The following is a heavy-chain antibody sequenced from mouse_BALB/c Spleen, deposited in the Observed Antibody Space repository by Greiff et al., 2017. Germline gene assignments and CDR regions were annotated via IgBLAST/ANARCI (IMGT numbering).Heavy chain of an antibody. D-gene: IGHD1-1*02. Sequence: EVMLVESGGGLVQPGGSMKLSCVASGFTFSNYWMNWVRQSPEKGLEWVAEIRLKSNNYATHYAESVKGRFTISRDDSKSSVYLQMNNLRAEDTGIYYCTRPYGAYAMDYWGQGTSVTVSS. CDR3: TRPYGAYAMDY. CDR1: GFTFSNYW. CDR2: IRLKSNNYAT. J-gene: IGHJ4*01. V-gene: IGHV6-6*02.